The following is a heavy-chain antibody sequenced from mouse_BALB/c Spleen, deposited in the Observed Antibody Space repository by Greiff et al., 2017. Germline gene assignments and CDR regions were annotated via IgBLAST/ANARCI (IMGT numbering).Heavy chain of an antibody. Sequence: QVQLKESGAELAKPGASVKMSCKASGYTFTSYWMHWVKQRPGQGLEWIGYINPSTGYTEYNQKFKDKATLTADKSSSTAYMQLSSLTSEDSAVYYCARGTMILWGQGTSVTVSS. CDR1: GYTFTSYW. D-gene: IGHD2-4*01. CDR2: INPSTGYT. CDR3: ARGTMIL. J-gene: IGHJ4*01. V-gene: IGHV1-7*01.